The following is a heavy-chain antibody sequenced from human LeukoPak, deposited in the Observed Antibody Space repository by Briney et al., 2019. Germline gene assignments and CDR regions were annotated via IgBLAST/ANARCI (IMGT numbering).Heavy chain of an antibody. CDR3: ARISTVGGVLDF. CDR1: GGSISSYY. Sequence: SETLSLTCTVPGGSISSYYWSWIRQPPGKGLEWIGYIYYSGSTNYNPSLKSRVTISVDTSKNQFSLKLSSVTAAHTAVYYCARISTVGGVLDFWGQGTLVTVSS. V-gene: IGHV4-59*08. D-gene: IGHD2-8*02. J-gene: IGHJ4*02. CDR2: IYYSGST.